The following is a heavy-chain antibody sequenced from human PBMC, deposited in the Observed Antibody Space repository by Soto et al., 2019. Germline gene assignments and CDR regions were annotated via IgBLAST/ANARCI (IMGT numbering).Heavy chain of an antibody. CDR2: IYYGGST. Sequence: SETLSLTCTVSGGSISSSSYYCGRIRQPPGKGLEWIGSIYYGGSTYYNPSLKSRVTISVDTSKNQFSLKLSSVTAAGTAVYYCARLMVPAHPDYWGQGTLVTVSS. CDR1: GGSISSSSYY. V-gene: IGHV4-39*01. J-gene: IGHJ4*02. CDR3: ARLMVPAHPDY. D-gene: IGHD2-2*01.